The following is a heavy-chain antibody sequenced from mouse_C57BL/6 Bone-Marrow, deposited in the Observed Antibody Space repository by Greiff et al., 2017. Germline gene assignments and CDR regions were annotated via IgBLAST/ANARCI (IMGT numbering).Heavy chain of an antibody. J-gene: IGHJ1*03. CDR2: INPNYGTT. Sequence: VHLKQSGPELVKPGASVKISCKASGYSFTDYNMNWVKQSNGKSLEWIGVINPNYGTTSYNQKFKGKATLTVDQSSSTAYMQLNSLTSEDSAVYYCARSYYYGSSYWYFDVWGTGTTVTVSS. CDR1: GYSFTDYN. V-gene: IGHV1-39*01. D-gene: IGHD1-1*01. CDR3: ARSYYYGSSYWYFDV.